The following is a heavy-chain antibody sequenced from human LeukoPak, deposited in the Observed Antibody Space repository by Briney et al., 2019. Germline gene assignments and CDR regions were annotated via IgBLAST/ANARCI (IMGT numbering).Heavy chain of an antibody. CDR2: IVVGSGNT. CDR3: AAHYCSSTSCYIRAIDY. V-gene: IGHV1-58*01. Sequence: ASVKVSCKASGFTFTSSAVQWVRQARGQRLEWIGWIVVGSGNTNYAQKFQERVTITRDMSTSTAYMELSSLRSEDTAVYYCAAHYCSSTSCYIRAIDYWGQGTLVTVSS. CDR1: GFTFTSSA. J-gene: IGHJ4*02. D-gene: IGHD2-2*02.